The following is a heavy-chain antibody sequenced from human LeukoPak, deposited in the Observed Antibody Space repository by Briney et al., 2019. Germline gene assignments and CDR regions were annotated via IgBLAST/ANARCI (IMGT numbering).Heavy chain of an antibody. CDR2: ISWNSGSI. D-gene: IGHD6-19*01. Sequence: PGRSLRLSCAASGFTFDDYAMHWVRQAPGKGLERVSGISWNSGSIGYADSVKGRFTISRDNAKNSLYLQMNSLRAEDTALYYCAKSPYSSGLYDYWGQGTLVTVSS. V-gene: IGHV3-9*01. CDR3: AKSPYSSGLYDY. J-gene: IGHJ4*02. CDR1: GFTFDDYA.